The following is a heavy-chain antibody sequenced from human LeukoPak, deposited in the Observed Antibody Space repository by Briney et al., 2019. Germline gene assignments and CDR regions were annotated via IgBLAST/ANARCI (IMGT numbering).Heavy chain of an antibody. CDR1: GGSISSYY. CDR3: ARMMTTVTTGFDY. J-gene: IGHJ4*02. CDR2: VYYSGST. D-gene: IGHD4-17*01. Sequence: PSETLSLTCTVSGGSISSYYWSWIRQPPGKGLEWIGYVYYSGSTNYNPSLKSRVTMSLDTSKNQFSLRLSSVTAADTAVYYCARMMTTVTTGFDYWGQGTLVTVSS. V-gene: IGHV4-59*08.